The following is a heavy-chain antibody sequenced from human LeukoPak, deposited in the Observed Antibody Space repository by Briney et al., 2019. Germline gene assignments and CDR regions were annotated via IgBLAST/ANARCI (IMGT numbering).Heavy chain of an antibody. CDR3: ARRLAFDV. CDR2: ISNSGRTT. V-gene: IGHV3-48*04. Sequence: PGGSLRLSCAASGFTFSSYAMSWVRQAPGKGLEWVSYISNSGRTTNYTDSAKGRFTISRDNAKNSLYLQMNSLRGEDTAVYYCARRLAFDVWGQGTTVTVSS. CDR1: GFTFSSYA. J-gene: IGHJ3*01.